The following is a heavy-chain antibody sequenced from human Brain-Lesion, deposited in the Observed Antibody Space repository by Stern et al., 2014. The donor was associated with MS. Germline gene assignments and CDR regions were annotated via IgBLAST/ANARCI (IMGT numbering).Heavy chain of an antibody. CDR2: LYYIWST. V-gene: IGHV4-30-4*01. Sequence: VQLVESGPGLVKPSQTLSLTCNASGDSISSGDHYWSWIRQSPGKGLEWIGYLYYIWSTFYNPSLKSLVTISVDTSQNQCSLRLSSVTAADTAVYFCARGESSRYYYYLDYWGQGTLVTVSS. CDR1: GDSISSGDHY. D-gene: IGHD3-22*01. J-gene: IGHJ4*02. CDR3: ARGESSRYYYYLDY.